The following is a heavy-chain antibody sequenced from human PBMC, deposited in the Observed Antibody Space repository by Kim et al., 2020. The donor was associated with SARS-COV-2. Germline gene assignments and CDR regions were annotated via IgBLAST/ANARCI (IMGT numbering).Heavy chain of an antibody. CDR3: ARHGLGSSSWYLGVDYYYGMDV. Sequence: SETLSLTCTVSGGSISISSDYWGWIRQPPGKGLEWIGSIYYSGSTYYNPSLKSRVTISVDTSKNQCSLKLSAGTAADTAVYYCARHGLGSSSWYLGVDYYYGMDVWGQGSTVTVSS. J-gene: IGHJ6*02. D-gene: IGHD6-13*01. V-gene: IGHV4-39*01. CDR2: IYYSGST. CDR1: GGSISISSDY.